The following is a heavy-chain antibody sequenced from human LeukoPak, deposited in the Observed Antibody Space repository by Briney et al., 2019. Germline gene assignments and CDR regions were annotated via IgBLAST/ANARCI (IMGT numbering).Heavy chain of an antibody. V-gene: IGHV4-34*01. CDR1: GGSFSGYY. Sequence: PSETLSLTCAVYGGSFSGYYWSWIRQPPGKGLEWIGEINHSGSTNYNPSLKSRVTISVDTSKNQFSLKLKSVTAADTAVCYCAKPLSWGPYSTSFHYSGQGTLVTVSS. CDR2: INHSGST. J-gene: IGHJ4*02. D-gene: IGHD2-2*01. CDR3: AKPLSWGPYSTSFHY.